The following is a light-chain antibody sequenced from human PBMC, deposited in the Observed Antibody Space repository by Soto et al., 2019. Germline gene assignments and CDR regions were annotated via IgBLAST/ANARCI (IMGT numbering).Light chain of an antibody. CDR1: QSISNW. Sequence: DVQVTQSHSTLSGSIGDRVTITCRASQSISNWLAWLQQKPGKAPKVLIFDASNLGSGVPSRLSGSGSGTEFTLTISNLELEDCAVYYCPQRNTLTRSTFCDGTRLEIK. CDR2: DAS. V-gene: IGKV1-5*01. J-gene: IGKJ5*01. CDR3: PQRNTLTRST.